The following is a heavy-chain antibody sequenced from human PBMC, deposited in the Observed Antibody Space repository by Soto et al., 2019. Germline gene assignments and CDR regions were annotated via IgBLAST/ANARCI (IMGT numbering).Heavy chain of an antibody. CDR3: ASTEDFFDY. Sequence: SETLSFTCSVSGVSLTSGTYYWSWIRQHPGKGLEWIGYIFYSGSTDYNPSLKSRVNISVDTSKNQFSLKLSSVTAADTAVYYCASTEDFFDYWGQGTLVTVSS. CDR2: IFYSGST. J-gene: IGHJ4*02. V-gene: IGHV4-31*03. CDR1: GVSLTSGTYY.